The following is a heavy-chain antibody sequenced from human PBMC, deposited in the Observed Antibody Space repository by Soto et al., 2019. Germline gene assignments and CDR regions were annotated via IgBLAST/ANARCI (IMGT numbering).Heavy chain of an antibody. CDR1: GFTFSSYG. D-gene: IGHD1-26*01. Sequence: QVQLVESGGGVVQPGRSLRLSCAASGFTFSSYGMHWVRQAPGKGLEWVAVIWYDGSNKYYADSVKGRITISRDNSKKTLGLQMSSLRAEDTAVYYCAGRWGATAGYYYYGMHVWGQGTTVTVSS. CDR2: IWYDGSNK. J-gene: IGHJ6*02. CDR3: AGRWGATAGYYYYGMHV. V-gene: IGHV3-33*01.